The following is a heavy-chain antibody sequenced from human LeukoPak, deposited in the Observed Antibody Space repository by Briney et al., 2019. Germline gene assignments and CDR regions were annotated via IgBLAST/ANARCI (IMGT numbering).Heavy chain of an antibody. J-gene: IGHJ6*03. V-gene: IGHV1-46*01. CDR2: LNPSGGST. Sequence: GASVKVSCKASGYTFTSYYMHWVRQAPGQGLEWMGILNPSGGSTSYAQKFQGRVTMTRDMSTSTVYMELSSLRSEDTAVYYCARGSSSWYPYDYYYYMDVWGKGTTVTVSS. D-gene: IGHD6-13*01. CDR1: GYTFTSYY. CDR3: ARGSSSWYPYDYYYYMDV.